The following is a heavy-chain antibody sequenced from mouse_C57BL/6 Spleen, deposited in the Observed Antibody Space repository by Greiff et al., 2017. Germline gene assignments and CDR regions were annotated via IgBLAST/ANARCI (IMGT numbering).Heavy chain of an antibody. V-gene: IGHV1-15*01. CDR3: TSATVVANRYFDV. Sequence: QVQLKQSGAELVRPGASVTLSCKASGYTFTDYDMHWVKQTPVHGLEWIGAIDPETGGTAYNQKFKGKAILTADKSSSTAYMELRSLTSEDSAVYYCTSATVVANRYFDVWGTGTTVTVSS. CDR2: IDPETGGT. CDR1: GYTFTDYD. J-gene: IGHJ1*03. D-gene: IGHD1-1*01.